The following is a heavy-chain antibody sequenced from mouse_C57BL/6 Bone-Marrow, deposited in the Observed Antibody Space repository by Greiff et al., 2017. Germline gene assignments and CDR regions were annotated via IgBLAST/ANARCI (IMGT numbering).Heavy chain of an antibody. V-gene: IGHV1-50*01. CDR2: IDPSDSYT. CDR3: ARLYDGSSTWYFDV. D-gene: IGHD1-1*01. J-gene: IGHJ1*03. CDR1: GYTFTSYW. Sequence: VQLQQSGAELVKPGASVKLSCKASGYTFTSYWMQWVKQRPGQGLEWIGEIDPSDSYTNSNQKFKGKATLTVDTSSSTAYMQLSSLTSEDSAVYYCARLYDGSSTWYFDVWGTGTTVTVSS.